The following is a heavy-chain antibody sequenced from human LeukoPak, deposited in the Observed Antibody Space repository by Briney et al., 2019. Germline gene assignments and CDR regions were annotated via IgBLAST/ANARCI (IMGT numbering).Heavy chain of an antibody. CDR1: GFAFGSEA. D-gene: IGHD6-13*01. CDR2: ISPGGGTT. Sequence: GGSLRLSCAVSGFAFGSEAMSWVRQSPARGLEWVASISPGGGTTYYADYVKGRFTISRDNSKNSLFVQMNSLRAEDTAVYYCASRNRSSSSWQGGYWGQGTLVTVSS. V-gene: IGHV3-23*01. CDR3: ASRNRSSSSWQGGY. J-gene: IGHJ4*02.